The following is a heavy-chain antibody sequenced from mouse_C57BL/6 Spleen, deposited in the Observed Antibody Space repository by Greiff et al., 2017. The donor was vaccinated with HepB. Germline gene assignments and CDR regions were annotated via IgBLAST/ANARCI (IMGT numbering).Heavy chain of an antibody. CDR2: IDPSDSYT. J-gene: IGHJ4*01. CDR3: ARRVYYSNWNYYAMDY. V-gene: IGHV1-69*01. CDR1: GYTFTSYW. Sequence: VQLQQPGAELVMPGASVKLSCKASGYTFTSYWMHWVKPRPGQGLEWIGEIDPSDSYTNYNQKFKGKSTLTVDKSSSTAYMQLSSLTSEDSAVYYCARRVYYSNWNYYAMDYWGQGTSVTVSS. D-gene: IGHD2-5*01.